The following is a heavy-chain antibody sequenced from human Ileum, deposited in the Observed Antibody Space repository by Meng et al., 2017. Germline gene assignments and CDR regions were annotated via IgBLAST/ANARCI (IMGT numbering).Heavy chain of an antibody. CDR3: ERDFYGSGSYYADY. J-gene: IGHJ4*02. V-gene: IGHV3-7*01. D-gene: IGHD3-10*01. CDR1: GFTFTSHW. Sequence: GGSLRLSCVASGFTFTSHWMGWVRQAPGHGLEWVANIKSYWSDYYGDSVKGRFTISRENAKNSLYLQMNSLRAEDTAVYYCERDFYGSGSYYADYWGQGTLVTVSS. CDR2: IKSYWSD.